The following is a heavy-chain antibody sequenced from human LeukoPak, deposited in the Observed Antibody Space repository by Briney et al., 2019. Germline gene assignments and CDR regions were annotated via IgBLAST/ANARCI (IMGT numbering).Heavy chain of an antibody. CDR1: GGSISSSNW. CDR2: IYHSGST. V-gene: IGHV4-4*02. Sequence: SETLSLTCAVSGGSISSSNWWSWVRQPPGKGLEWIGEIYHSGSTNYNPSLKSRVTISVDTSKNQFSLKLSSVTAADTAVYYCARTPCIGGTCYPDYWGRGTLVTVSS. CDR3: ARTPCIGGTCYPDY. J-gene: IGHJ4*02. D-gene: IGHD2-15*01.